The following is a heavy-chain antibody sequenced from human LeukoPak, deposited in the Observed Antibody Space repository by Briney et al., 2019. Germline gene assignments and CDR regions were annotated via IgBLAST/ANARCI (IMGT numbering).Heavy chain of an antibody. CDR1: GYSFAGYY. CDR2: INPNRGAT. CDR3: ARDQNYYDTATYYGIDY. J-gene: IGHJ4*02. V-gene: IGHV1-2*02. Sequence: ASVKVPCKASGYSFAGYYIHWVRQAPGQGLEWMGWINPNRGATNYAQKFQDRVAMTRDTSISTAYMELSRLRSDDTAVYYCARDQNYYDTATYYGIDYWGQGTLVTVSS. D-gene: IGHD3-22*01.